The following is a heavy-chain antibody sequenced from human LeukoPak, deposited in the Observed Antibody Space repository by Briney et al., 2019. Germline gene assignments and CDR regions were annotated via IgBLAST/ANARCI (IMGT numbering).Heavy chain of an antibody. CDR2: IYHSGST. J-gene: IGHJ6*02. V-gene: IGHV4-4*02. Sequence: KASGTLSLTCAVSGGSISSSNWWSWVRQPPGKGLEWIGEIYHSGSTNYNPSLKSRVTISVDKSKNQFSLKLSSVTAADTAVYYCARHPLFPTAAGTVRYYYGMDVWGQGTTVTVSS. D-gene: IGHD6-13*01. CDR3: ARHPLFPTAAGTVRYYYGMDV. CDR1: GGSISSSNW.